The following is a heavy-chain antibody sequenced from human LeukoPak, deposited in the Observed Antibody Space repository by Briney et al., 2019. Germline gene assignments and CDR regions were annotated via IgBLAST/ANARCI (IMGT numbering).Heavy chain of an antibody. Sequence: GGSLRLSCEASGFTFNKNWMSWVRQTPGKALEWVANIKYDGSVVFYVDSVKGRFTISRDNAKNSVYLQMNSLRAEDTAIYYCVRDFDEFDSGGYPTWLDSWAQGTLVTVSS. J-gene: IGHJ5*01. CDR2: IKYDGSVV. CDR1: GFTFNKNW. CDR3: VRDFDEFDSGGYPTWLDS. V-gene: IGHV3-7*01. D-gene: IGHD3-22*01.